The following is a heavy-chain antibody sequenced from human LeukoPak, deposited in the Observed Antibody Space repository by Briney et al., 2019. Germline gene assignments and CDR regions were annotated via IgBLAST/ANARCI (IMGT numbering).Heavy chain of an antibody. J-gene: IGHJ4*02. D-gene: IGHD3-10*01. CDR1: GFTFSSYG. Sequence: GGSLRLSCAASGFTFSSYGMHWVRQAPGKGLEWVAVISYDGSNKYYADSVKGRFTTSRDNSKNTLYLQMNSLRAEDTAVYYCAKDGPKLLWFGELSYWGQGTLVTVSS. V-gene: IGHV3-30*18. CDR3: AKDGPKLLWFGELSY. CDR2: ISYDGSNK.